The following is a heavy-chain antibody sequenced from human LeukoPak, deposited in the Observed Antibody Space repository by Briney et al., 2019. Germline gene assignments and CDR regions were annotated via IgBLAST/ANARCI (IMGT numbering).Heavy chain of an antibody. CDR1: GDSISSGNW. CDR2: IYHSGSA. D-gene: IGHD2-8*01. V-gene: IGHV4-4*02. J-gene: IGHJ5*02. CDR3: AQNGQSGFSFDP. Sequence: PSGTLSLTCAVSGDSISSGNWWTWARQSPGKGLEWIGQIYHSGSANYNPSLKTRVTISVDTSKNHFSLKLSSVTAADTAVYYCAQNGQSGFSFDPWGQGTLVTVSS.